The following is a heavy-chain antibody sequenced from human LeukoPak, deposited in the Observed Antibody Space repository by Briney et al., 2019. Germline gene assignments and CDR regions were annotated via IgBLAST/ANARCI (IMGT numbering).Heavy chain of an antibody. V-gene: IGHV1-8*01. D-gene: IGHD3-22*01. CDR3: ARAHYDSSGYQSPPLFDY. J-gene: IGHJ4*02. CDR1: GYTFTSYD. CDR2: MNPNSGNT. Sequence: ASVKVSCKASGYTFTSYDINWVRQAPGQGLEWMGWMNPNSGNTGYAQKFQGRVTMTRNTSISTAYMELSSLRSEDTAVYYCARAHYDSSGYQSPPLFDYWGQGTLVTVSS.